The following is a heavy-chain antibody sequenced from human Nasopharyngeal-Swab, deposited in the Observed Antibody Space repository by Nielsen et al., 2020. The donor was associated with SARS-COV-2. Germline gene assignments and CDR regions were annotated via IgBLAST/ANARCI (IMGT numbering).Heavy chain of an antibody. J-gene: IGHJ6*02. CDR2: IYTSGST. CDR3: ARGNWNDPASTDV. V-gene: IGHV4-61*02. Sequence: LRLSCTVSGGSISSSSYYWSWIRQPAGKGLEWIGRIYTSGSTNYNPSLKSRVTMSVDTSKNQFSLKLSSVTAADTAVYYCARGNWNDPASTDVWGQGTTVTVSS. D-gene: IGHD1-1*01. CDR1: GGSISSSSYY.